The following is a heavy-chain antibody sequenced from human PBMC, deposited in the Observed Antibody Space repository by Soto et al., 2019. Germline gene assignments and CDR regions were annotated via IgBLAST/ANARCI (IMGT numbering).Heavy chain of an antibody. D-gene: IGHD3-22*01. CDR2: ISSSSSYI. V-gene: IGHV3-21*01. CDR1: GFTFSSYS. J-gene: IGHJ5*02. Sequence: PGGSLRLSCAASGFTFSSYSMNWVRQAPGKGLEWVSSISSSSSYIYYADSVKGRFTISRDNAKNSLYLQMNSLRAEDTAVYYCAGAKYYYDSHNGGWFDPWGQGTLVTVSS. CDR3: AGAKYYYDSHNGGWFDP.